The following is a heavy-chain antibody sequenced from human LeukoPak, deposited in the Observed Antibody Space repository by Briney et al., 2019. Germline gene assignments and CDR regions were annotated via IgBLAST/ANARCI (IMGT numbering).Heavy chain of an antibody. J-gene: IGHJ4*02. CDR1: GFTFSNYG. Sequence: PGGSLRLSCAASGFTFSNYGMHWVRQAPGKGLEWVALIWYDGSNKYYADSVKGRFTIPRDNSKNTLYLQMNSLRAEDTAVYYCAGSYYNVFDYWGQGTLVTVSS. CDR3: AGSYYNVFDY. CDR2: IWYDGSNK. V-gene: IGHV3-33*01. D-gene: IGHD3-10*01.